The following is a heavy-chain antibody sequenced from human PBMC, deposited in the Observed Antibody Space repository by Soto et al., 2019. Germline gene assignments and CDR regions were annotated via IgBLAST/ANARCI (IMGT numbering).Heavy chain of an antibody. J-gene: IGHJ5*02. V-gene: IGHV3-21*01. Sequence: EVQLVESGGGLVKPGGSLRLSCAASGFTFNTYDMNWVRQAPGKGLEWVSSITTSSAYIYYADSLKGRITISRDNAKNSLFLQMNRLRAGDTAVYYCVRSGTARLLRHSWFDTWGQGTLVTVSS. CDR2: ITTSSAYI. CDR1: GFTFNTYD. CDR3: VRSGTARLLRHSWFDT. D-gene: IGHD2-21*01.